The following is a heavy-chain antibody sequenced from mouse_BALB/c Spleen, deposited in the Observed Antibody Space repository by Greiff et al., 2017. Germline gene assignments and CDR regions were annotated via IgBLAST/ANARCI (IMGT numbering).Heavy chain of an antibody. CDR3: TSDNY. J-gene: IGHJ2*01. CDR1: GYTFTSYW. Sequence: LQQPGSELVRPGASVKLSCKASGYTFTSYWMHWVKQRPGQGLEWIGNIYPGSGSTNYDEKFKSKATLTVDTSSSTAYMQLSSLTSEDSAVYYCTSDNYWGQGTTLTVSS. V-gene: IGHV1S22*01. CDR2: IYPGSGST.